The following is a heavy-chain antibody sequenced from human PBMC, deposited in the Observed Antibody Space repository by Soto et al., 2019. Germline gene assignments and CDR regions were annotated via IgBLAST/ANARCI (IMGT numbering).Heavy chain of an antibody. V-gene: IGHV4-4*02. Sequence: PSETLSLTCAVSGGSISSSNWWSWVRQPPGKGLEWIGEIYHSGSTNYNPSLKSRVTISVDKSKNQFSLKLSSVTAADTAVYYCARDQTYYYDSSGPTHAFDIWGQGTMVTVSS. CDR1: GGSISSSNW. D-gene: IGHD3-22*01. CDR2: IYHSGST. CDR3: ARDQTYYYDSSGPTHAFDI. J-gene: IGHJ3*02.